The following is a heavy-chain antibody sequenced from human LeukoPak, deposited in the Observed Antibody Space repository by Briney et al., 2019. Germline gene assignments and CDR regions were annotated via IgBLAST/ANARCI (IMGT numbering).Heavy chain of an antibody. CDR1: GGSFSGYY. D-gene: IGHD4-17*01. CDR2: INHSGST. J-gene: IGHJ4*02. CDR3: ARGLSYGDYDV. Sequence: SETLSLICAVYGGSFSGYYWSWIRQPPGKGLEWIGEINHSGSTNYNPSLKSRVTISVDTSKNQFSLKLSSVTAADTAVYYCARGLSYGDYDVWGQGTLVTVSS. V-gene: IGHV4-34*01.